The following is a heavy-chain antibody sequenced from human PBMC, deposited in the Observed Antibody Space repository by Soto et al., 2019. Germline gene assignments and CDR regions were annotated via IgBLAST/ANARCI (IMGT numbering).Heavy chain of an antibody. V-gene: IGHV1-3*01. CDR2: INGGSGST. J-gene: IGHJ5*01. CDR1: GYTFANYA. CDR3: ARSPPPLGRFDS. Sequence: QLVQSGAEVKKPGASVKDSCKASGYTFANYAMQWVRQAPGQRLEWMGWINGGSGSTRYSQDFQGRLTITRDSSANTVYMELSSLRSGDTAIYYCARSPPPLGRFDSWGQGTLVTVSS.